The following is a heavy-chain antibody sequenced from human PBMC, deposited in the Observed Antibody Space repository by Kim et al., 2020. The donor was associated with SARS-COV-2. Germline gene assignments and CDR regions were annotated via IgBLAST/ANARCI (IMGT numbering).Heavy chain of an antibody. Sequence: YDNSVKGRVTISRDNSKNTLYLQMNSLGAEDTAVYYCAKNYGDYGDAFDIWGQGTMVTVSS. CDR3: AKNYGDYGDAFDI. J-gene: IGHJ3*02. V-gene: IGHV3-30*02. D-gene: IGHD4-17*01.